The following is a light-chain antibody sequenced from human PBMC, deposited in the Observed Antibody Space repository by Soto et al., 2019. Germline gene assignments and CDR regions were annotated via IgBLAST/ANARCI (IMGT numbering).Light chain of an antibody. V-gene: IGLV1-51*01. CDR3: GTWDGSPNTVV. CDR2: EDD. Sequence: QSVVTQTPSVSAAPGQKVTISCSGSNSNIGNNYVSWYQQLPGTAPKLLFYEDDKRPSGIPDRFSGSKSGTSSTLAITGLQTGDEADYYCGTWDGSPNTVVFGGGTKLTVL. J-gene: IGLJ3*02. CDR1: NSNIGNNY.